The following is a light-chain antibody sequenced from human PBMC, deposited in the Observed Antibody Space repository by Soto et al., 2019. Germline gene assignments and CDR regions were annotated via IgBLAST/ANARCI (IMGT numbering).Light chain of an antibody. J-gene: IGKJ1*01. CDR1: QSVSSN. V-gene: IGKV3-15*01. Sequence: EIVMTQSPATLSLSQGERATPSCRASQSVSSNLAWYQQNPGQAPRLLIYGASTRATGIPARFSGSGSGTEFTLTISSLQSEDFAVYYCQQYNNWPPMAFGQGTKVEIK. CDR3: QQYNNWPPMA. CDR2: GAS.